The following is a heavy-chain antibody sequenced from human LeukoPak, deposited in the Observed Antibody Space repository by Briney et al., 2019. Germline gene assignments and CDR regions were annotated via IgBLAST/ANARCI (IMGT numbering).Heavy chain of an antibody. CDR3: ARVPLTIAAAGLLNYYYYYMDV. D-gene: IGHD6-13*01. V-gene: IGHV4-4*02. CDR2: IYHSGST. J-gene: IGHJ6*03. CDR1: GGSIRSSNW. Sequence: SETLSLTCAVSGGSIRSSNWWSWVRQPPGKGLEWIGEIYHSGSTNYNPSLKSRVTISVDKSKNQFSLKLSSVTAADTAVYYCARVPLTIAAAGLLNYYYYYMDVWGKGTTVTVSS.